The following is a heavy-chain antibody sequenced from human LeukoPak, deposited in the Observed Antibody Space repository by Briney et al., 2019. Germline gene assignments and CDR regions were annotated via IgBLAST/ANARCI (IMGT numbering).Heavy chain of an antibody. J-gene: IGHJ4*02. V-gene: IGHV3-30*18. Sequence: PAVSLRLSCAASGFTFSSYGMHWVRQAPGKGLEWVADISYDGSNTYYTDSVKGRFTISRNNSKNMLYLQMNSLRAEDTAVYYCAKPYYYGSRSYIDYWGQGTLVTVSS. D-gene: IGHD3-10*01. CDR2: ISYDGSNT. CDR3: AKPYYYGSRSYIDY. CDR1: GFTFSSYG.